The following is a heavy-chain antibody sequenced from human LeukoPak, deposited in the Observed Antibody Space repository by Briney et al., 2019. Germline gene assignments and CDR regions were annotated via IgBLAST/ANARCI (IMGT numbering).Heavy chain of an antibody. CDR2: INHSGST. Sequence: SETLSLTCAVYGGSFSGYYWSWIRQPPGKGLEWIGEINHSGSTSYNPSLKSRVTISVDTSKNQFSLKLSSVTAADTAVYYCARATSYYDILTGYRELHNWGQGTMVTVSS. CDR1: GGSFSGYY. J-gene: IGHJ3*01. CDR3: ARATSYYDILTGYRELHN. D-gene: IGHD3-9*01. V-gene: IGHV4-34*01.